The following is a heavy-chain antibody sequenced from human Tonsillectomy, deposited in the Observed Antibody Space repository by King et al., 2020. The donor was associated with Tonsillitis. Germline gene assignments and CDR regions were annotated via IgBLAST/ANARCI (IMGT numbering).Heavy chain of an antibody. CDR3: AGGEDTGHECAIDY. D-gene: IGHD1-1*01. CDR1: GFTFRSYT. J-gene: IGHJ4*01. V-gene: IGHV3-21*01. Sequence: VQLVESGGGLVKPGGSLRLSCAASGFTFRSYTLNWVRQAPGKGLEWVSYIRGIANYIYYAEPVKGRFTISRDNAKNSLYLQMNSLRAEDTAVYYCAGGEDTGHECAIDYWGHGTLFTVSS. CDR2: IRGIANYI.